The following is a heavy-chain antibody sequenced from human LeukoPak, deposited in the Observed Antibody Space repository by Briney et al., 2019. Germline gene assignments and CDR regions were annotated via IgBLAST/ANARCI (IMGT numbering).Heavy chain of an antibody. CDR1: GGSISSYY. J-gene: IGHJ6*04. Sequence: SETLSLTCTVSGGSISSYYWSWIRQPPGKGLEWIGYIYYSGSTNYNPSLKSRVTISVDTSKNQFSLKLSSVTAADTAVYYCARDPPWSGYYYGVDVWGKGTTVTVSS. CDR2: IYYSGST. D-gene: IGHD2-15*01. V-gene: IGHV4-59*01. CDR3: ARDPPWSGYYYGVDV.